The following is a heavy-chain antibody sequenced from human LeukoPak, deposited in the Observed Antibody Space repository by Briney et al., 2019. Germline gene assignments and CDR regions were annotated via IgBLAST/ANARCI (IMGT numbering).Heavy chain of an antibody. CDR1: GGSISSYY. CDR2: IYYSGST. J-gene: IGHJ4*02. CDR3: ASTRVGGTFDY. Sequence: SETLSLTCTVSGGSISSYYWSWIRQPPGKGLEWIGYIYYSGSTNYNPSLKSRVTISVDTSKNQFSLKLSSVTAADTGVYYCASTRVGGTFDYWGQGTLVTVSS. V-gene: IGHV4-59*01.